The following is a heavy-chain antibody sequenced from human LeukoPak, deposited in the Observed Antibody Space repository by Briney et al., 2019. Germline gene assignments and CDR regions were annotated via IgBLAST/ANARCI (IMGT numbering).Heavy chain of an antibody. CDR1: GGTFSSYA. CDR2: IIPILGIA. D-gene: IGHD4-17*01. J-gene: IGHJ3*02. V-gene: IGHV1-69*04. CDR3: ARLYGDYGAFDI. Sequence: ASVRVSCKASGGTFSSYAISWVRQAPGQGLEWMGRIIPILGIANYAQKFQGRVTITADKSTSTAYMELSSLRSEDTAVYYCARLYGDYGAFDIWGQGTMVTVSS.